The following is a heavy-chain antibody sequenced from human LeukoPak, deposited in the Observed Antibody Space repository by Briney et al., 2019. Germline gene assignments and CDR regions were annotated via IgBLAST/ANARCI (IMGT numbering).Heavy chain of an antibody. CDR2: ISGSNGNT. CDR3: AREQSNWNYAPDF. Sequence: ASVKVSCKASGYTFTRYGISWVRQAPGQGLEWMGWISGSNGNTNYAQKFQGRVTMINDTSSSTAHMELRSLRSDDTAVYYCAREQSNWNYAPDFWGQGTLVIVSS. V-gene: IGHV1-18*01. CDR1: GYTFTRYG. D-gene: IGHD1-7*01. J-gene: IGHJ4*02.